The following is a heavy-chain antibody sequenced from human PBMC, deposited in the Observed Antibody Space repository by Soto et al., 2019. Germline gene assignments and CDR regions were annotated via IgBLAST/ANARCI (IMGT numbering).Heavy chain of an antibody. CDR1: GYTFTSFD. J-gene: IGHJ4*01. CDR3: ARNKWGTWDFDF. Sequence: QVQLVQSGAEAKKPGASVKVSCKASGYTFTSFDINWVRQATGQGLEWLGWLTPNTGNTGYAQKCEGRITMTRDTSTSTAYMELNSLTYEDSTVYYCARNKWGTWDFDFWGHGTLVTVSS. V-gene: IGHV1-8*01. CDR2: LTPNTGNT. D-gene: IGHD7-27*01.